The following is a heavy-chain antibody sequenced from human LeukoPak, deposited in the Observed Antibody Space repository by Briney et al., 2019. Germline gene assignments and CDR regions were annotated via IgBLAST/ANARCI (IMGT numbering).Heavy chain of an antibody. J-gene: IGHJ4*02. D-gene: IGHD3-9*01. CDR2: ISKSGS. Sequence: SDTLSPMCTVSGVSITLDYWSWVRQSPKKGLEWLGDISKSGSNYNPSLSSRLTTSTDTSKNHFSLRLTSVSAEDTAVYYCARGNYDILSDYSLYSPRGGFDHWGQGILVTVSS. CDR3: ARGNYDILSDYSLYSPRGGFDH. CDR1: GVSITLDY. V-gene: IGHV4-59*07.